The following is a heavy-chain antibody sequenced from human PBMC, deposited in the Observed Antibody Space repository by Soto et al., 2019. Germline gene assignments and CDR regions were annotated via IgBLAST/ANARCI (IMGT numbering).Heavy chain of an antibody. CDR3: ARQGMITRPEYGMDV. Sequence: GASVKVSCKASGYTFTSYDINWVRQATGQGLEWMGWMNPNSGNTGYAQKFQGRVTMTRNTSISTAYMELSSLRSEDTAVYYCARQGMITRPEYGMDVWGQGTTVTVSS. D-gene: IGHD3-16*01. CDR2: MNPNSGNT. CDR1: GYTFTSYD. J-gene: IGHJ6*02. V-gene: IGHV1-8*01.